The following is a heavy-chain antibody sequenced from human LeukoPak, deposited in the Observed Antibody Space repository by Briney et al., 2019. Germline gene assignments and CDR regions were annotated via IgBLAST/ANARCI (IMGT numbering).Heavy chain of an antibody. CDR2: IYYSGNT. CDR3: ARGYSSGWYGFDY. CDR1: GVSISTYY. D-gene: IGHD6-19*01. J-gene: IGHJ4*02. Sequence: PSETLSLTCTVSGVSISTYYWSWIRQPPGKGLEWIGYIYYSGNTNYNPSLKSRVTISVDTSKNQFSLKLSSVTAADTAVYYCARGYSSGWYGFDYWGQGTLVTVSS. V-gene: IGHV4-59*12.